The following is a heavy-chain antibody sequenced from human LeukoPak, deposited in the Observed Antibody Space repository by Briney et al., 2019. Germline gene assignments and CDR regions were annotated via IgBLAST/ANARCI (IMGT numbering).Heavy chain of an antibody. CDR3: AREVVVVPDYYYYGLDV. Sequence: GGSLRLSCVASGFTFSDYYMTWIRQAPGKGLEWISFISSSGDSLYYADSVEGRFTISRDNAKDSVYLQMNSLRAEDTAVYYCAREVVVVPDYYYYGLDVWGEGTTVTVSS. CDR2: ISSSGDSL. V-gene: IGHV3-11*01. CDR1: GFTFSDYY. J-gene: IGHJ6*01. D-gene: IGHD2-2*01.